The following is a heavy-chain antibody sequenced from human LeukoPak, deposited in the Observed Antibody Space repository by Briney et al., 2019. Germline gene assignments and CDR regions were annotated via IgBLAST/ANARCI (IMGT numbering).Heavy chain of an antibody. CDR2: IWYDGSNK. J-gene: IGHJ6*03. Sequence: GRSLRLSCAASGFTFINYGMHWVRQAPGKGLEWVAVIWYDGSNKYYADPVKGRFTISRDNSKNTLYLQMNSLRADDTAVYYCAKGQELHYYYYYMDVWGKGTTVTVSS. CDR1: GFTFINYG. V-gene: IGHV3-33*06. D-gene: IGHD5-24*01. CDR3: AKGQELHYYYYYMDV.